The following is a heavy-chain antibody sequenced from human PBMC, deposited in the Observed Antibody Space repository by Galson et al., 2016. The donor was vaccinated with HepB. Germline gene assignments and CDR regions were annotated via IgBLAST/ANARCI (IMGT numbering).Heavy chain of an antibody. CDR2: IYWDDDK. CDR3: AHRLGLNYYGSGTYDY. Sequence: PALVKPTQTLTLTCTFSGFSLSTSGVGVGWIRQPPGKALEWLALIYWDDDKHYSPSLKSRLTITKDASKNQVVLTMTNMDPVDTATYYCAHRLGLNYYGSGTYDYWGQGTLVTVSS. J-gene: IGHJ4*02. D-gene: IGHD3-10*01. CDR1: GFSLSTSGVG. V-gene: IGHV2-5*02.